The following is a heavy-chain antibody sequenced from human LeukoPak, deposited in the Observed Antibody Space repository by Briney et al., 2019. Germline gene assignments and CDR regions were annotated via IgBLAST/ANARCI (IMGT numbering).Heavy chain of an antibody. Sequence: GGSLRLSCAASGFTFSGSAMHLVRQAPGKGLEWVANIKQDGSEKYYVDSVKGRFTISRDNAKNSLYLQMNSLRAEDTAVYYCARDKGGPDIWGQGTMVTVSS. CDR1: GFTFSGSA. V-gene: IGHV3-7*01. CDR2: IKQDGSEK. J-gene: IGHJ3*02. CDR3: ARDKGGPDI. D-gene: IGHD2-2*01.